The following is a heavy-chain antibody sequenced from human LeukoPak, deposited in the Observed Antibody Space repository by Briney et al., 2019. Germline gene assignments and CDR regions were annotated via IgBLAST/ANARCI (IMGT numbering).Heavy chain of an antibody. V-gene: IGHV3-23*01. CDR3: AKDRVAFGGADAFDM. J-gene: IGHJ3*02. D-gene: IGHD3-16*01. CDR1: GSTFSSYA. CDR2: ISGSGGST. Sequence: PGGSLRLSCAASGSTFSSYAMSWVRQAPGKGLDWVSGISGSGGSTFYADSVKGRFTISRDNSKNTLYLQMNSLRAEDAAVYYCAKDRVAFGGADAFDMWGQGTMVTVSS.